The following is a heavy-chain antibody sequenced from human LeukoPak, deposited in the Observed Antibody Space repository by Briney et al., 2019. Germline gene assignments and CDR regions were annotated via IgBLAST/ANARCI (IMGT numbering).Heavy chain of an antibody. CDR3: ARVSSIAAAAWVWFDP. CDR1: GGSISSYY. Sequence: SETLSLTCTVSGGSISSYYWSWIRQPAGKGLEWIGRIYTSGSTNYNPSFKSRVTMSVDTSKNQFSLKLSSVTAADTAVYYCARVSSIAAAAWVWFDPWGQGTLVTVSS. V-gene: IGHV4-4*07. J-gene: IGHJ5*02. CDR2: IYTSGST. D-gene: IGHD6-13*01.